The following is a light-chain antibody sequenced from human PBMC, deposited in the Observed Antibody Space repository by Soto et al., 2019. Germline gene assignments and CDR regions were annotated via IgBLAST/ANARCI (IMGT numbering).Light chain of an antibody. V-gene: IGKV3-20*01. CDR1: QTVSTSY. Sequence: IVLTQSPGTLSLSPGDRVTLSCRASQTVSTSYLAWYQQKPGQAPRLLIYATSSRATGIPDRFSGSGSGTDFTLTISRLEPEDFAVYYCQQYGSSPFTFGPGTKVDI. CDR3: QQYGSSPFT. CDR2: ATS. J-gene: IGKJ3*01.